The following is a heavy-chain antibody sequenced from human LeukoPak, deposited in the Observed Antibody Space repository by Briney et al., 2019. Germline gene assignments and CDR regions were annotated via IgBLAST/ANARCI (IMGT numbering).Heavy chain of an antibody. V-gene: IGHV1-2*02. CDR2: INPNSGGT. CDR3: ARDSTGYYYYMDV. Sequence: ASVKVSCKASGGTFSSYAISWVRQAPGQGLEWMGWINPNSGGTNYAQKFQGRVTMTRDTSISTAYMELSRLRSDDTAVYYCARDSTGYYYYMDVWGKGTTVTVSS. J-gene: IGHJ6*03. CDR1: GGTFSSYA. D-gene: IGHD2-8*02.